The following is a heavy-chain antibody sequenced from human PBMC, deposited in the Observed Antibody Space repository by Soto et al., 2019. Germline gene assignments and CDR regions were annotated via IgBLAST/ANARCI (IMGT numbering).Heavy chain of an antibody. Sequence: EVQLLESGGGLVQPGGSLRLSCAASGFTFSSYAMSWVRQAPGKGLEWVSAISGSGGSTYYADSVKGRFTISRDNSKNTLYLQMNSLRAEDTAVDYCAKDLRERTLRYKTVDYWGQGTLVTVSS. CDR1: GFTFSSYA. CDR2: ISGSGGST. J-gene: IGHJ4*02. CDR3: AKDLRERTLRYKTVDY. V-gene: IGHV3-23*01. D-gene: IGHD3-16*02.